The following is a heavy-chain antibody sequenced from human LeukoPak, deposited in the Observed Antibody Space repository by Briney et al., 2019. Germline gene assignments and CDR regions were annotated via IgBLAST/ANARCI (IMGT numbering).Heavy chain of an antibody. D-gene: IGHD2-15*01. J-gene: IGHJ3*01. CDR1: GDSISSGGYY. CDR2: IYHSEES. CDR3: ARDYCSGGSCYFHVFDV. V-gene: IGHV4-30-2*01. Sequence: TLSLTCTVSGDSISSGGYYCSWIRQPPGKGLEWIGYIYHSEESYFNPSLKSRVTMSVDKSKNQFSLNLTSVTAADTAVYYCARDYCSGGSCYFHVFDVWGQGTTVTVSS.